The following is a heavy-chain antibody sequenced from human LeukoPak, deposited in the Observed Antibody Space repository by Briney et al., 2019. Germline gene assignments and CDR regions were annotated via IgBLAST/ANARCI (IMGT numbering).Heavy chain of an antibody. J-gene: IGHJ4*02. V-gene: IGHV4-4*07. CDR2: IYTSGST. D-gene: IGHD1-26*01. CDR3: ARDGQVGAIDYFDY. CDR1: GGSISSYY. Sequence: SETLSLTCTASGGSISSYYWSWIRQPAGKGLEWIGRIYTSGSTNYNPPLKSRVTMSEDTSKNQFSLKLSSVTAADTAVYYCARDGQVGAIDYFDYWGQGTLVTVSS.